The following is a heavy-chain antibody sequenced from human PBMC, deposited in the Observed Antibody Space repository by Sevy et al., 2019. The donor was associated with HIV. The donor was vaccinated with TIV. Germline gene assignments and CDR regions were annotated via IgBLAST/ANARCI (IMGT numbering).Heavy chain of an antibody. D-gene: IGHD6-13*01. Sequence: GGSLRLSCVASGFTLNGYWMSWVRQAPGKGLEWVANINQDGNVKYYIDSVKGRFTISRDTARNLLYLQMNSLRVEDTALYYCVRAIAADGSFWGQGTLVTISS. CDR3: VRAIAADGSF. J-gene: IGHJ4*02. CDR1: GFTLNGYW. V-gene: IGHV3-7*01. CDR2: INQDGNVK.